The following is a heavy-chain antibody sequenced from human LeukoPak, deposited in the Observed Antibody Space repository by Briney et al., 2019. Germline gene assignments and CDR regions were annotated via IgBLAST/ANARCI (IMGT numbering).Heavy chain of an antibody. D-gene: IGHD5-18*01. CDR3: ANSPYSYPYYFDH. CDR1: GFTFSSYG. J-gene: IGHJ4*02. V-gene: IGHV3-30*02. CDR2: IRYDGSNK. Sequence: GGSLRLSCAASGFTFSSYGMHWVRQAPGKGLEWVAFIRYDGSNKYYADSVKGRFTISRDNSKNTLYLQMNSLRAEDTAVYYCANSPYSYPYYFDHWGQGTLVTVSS.